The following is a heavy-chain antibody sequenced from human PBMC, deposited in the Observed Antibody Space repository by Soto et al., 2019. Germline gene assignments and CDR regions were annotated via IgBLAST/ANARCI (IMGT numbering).Heavy chain of an antibody. CDR2: IKSKTDGGTT. CDR3: TTTLPYSSSWYLFGSNSWTVDY. J-gene: IGHJ4*02. CDR1: GFTFSNAW. V-gene: IGHV3-15*07. Sequence: GGSLRLSCAASGFTFSNAWMNWVRQAPGKGLEWVGRIKSKTDGGTTDYAAPVKGRFTISRDDSKNTLYLQMNSLKTEDTAVYYCTTTLPYSSSWYLFGSNSWTVDYWGQGTLVTVSS. D-gene: IGHD6-13*01.